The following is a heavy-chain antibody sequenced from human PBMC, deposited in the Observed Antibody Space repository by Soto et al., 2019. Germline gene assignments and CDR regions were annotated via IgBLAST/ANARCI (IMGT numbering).Heavy chain of an antibody. CDR1: GFTVSSNY. CDR3: ARVDTLTAGVHY. J-gene: IGHJ4*02. D-gene: IGHD6-25*01. CDR2: IYSDAST. Sequence: GGSLRLSCAASGFTVSSNYMSWVRQAPGKGLEWVSLIYSDASTYYADSVKGRFTISRDNSKNTLFLQMNSLRAEDTAVYYCARVDTLTAGVHYWGLGTLVTVSS. V-gene: IGHV3-66*01.